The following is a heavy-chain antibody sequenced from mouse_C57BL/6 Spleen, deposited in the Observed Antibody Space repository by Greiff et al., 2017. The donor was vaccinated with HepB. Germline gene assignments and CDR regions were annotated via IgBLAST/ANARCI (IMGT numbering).Heavy chain of an antibody. CDR2: ISSGSSTI. CDR1: GFTFSDYG. J-gene: IGHJ1*03. D-gene: IGHD1-1*01. Sequence: EVHLVESGGGLVKPGGSLKLSCAASGFTFSDYGMHWVRQAPEKGLEWVAYISSGSSTIYYADTVKGRFTISRDNAKNTLFLQMTSLRSEDTAMYYCARNYYGSSYVGYFDVWGTGTTVTVSS. CDR3: ARNYYGSSYVGYFDV. V-gene: IGHV5-17*01.